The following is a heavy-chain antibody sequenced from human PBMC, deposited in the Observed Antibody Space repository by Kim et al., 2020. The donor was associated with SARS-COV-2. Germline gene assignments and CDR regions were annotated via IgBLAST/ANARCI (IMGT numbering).Heavy chain of an antibody. V-gene: IGHV4-31*03. CDR3: ARAHRTIFGVVEYMDV. J-gene: IGHJ6*02. CDR1: GGSISSGGYY. Sequence: SETLSLTCTVSGGSISSGGYYWSWIRQHPGKGLEWIGYIYYSGSTYYNPSLKSRVTISVDTSKNQFSLKLSSVTAADTAVYYCARAHRTIFGVVEYMDVWGQGTTVSGS. CDR2: IYYSGST. D-gene: IGHD3-3*01.